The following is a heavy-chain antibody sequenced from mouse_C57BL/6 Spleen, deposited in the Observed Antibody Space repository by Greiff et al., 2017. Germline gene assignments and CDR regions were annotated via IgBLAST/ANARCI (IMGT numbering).Heavy chain of an antibody. V-gene: IGHV1-62-2*01. D-gene: IGHD2-1*01. J-gene: IGHJ4*01. Sequence: VQLQESGAELVKPGASVKLSCKASGYTFTEYTIHWVKQRSGQGLEWIGWFYPGSGGIQYNEKFKDKATLTADKSSSTVYMELSRLTSEDSAVYFCARHEGWVMGFSAMDYWGQGTSVTVSS. CDR2: FYPGSGGI. CDR3: ARHEGWVMGFSAMDY. CDR1: GYTFTEYT.